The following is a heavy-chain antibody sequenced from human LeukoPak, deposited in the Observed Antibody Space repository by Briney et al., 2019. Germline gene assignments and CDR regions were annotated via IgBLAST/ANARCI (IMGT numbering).Heavy chain of an antibody. D-gene: IGHD2-2*01. CDR2: VSGSGGST. Sequence: GGSLRLSCAVSGFTYSNYAMTWVRQAPGKGLEWVSSVSGSGGSTYYADSVKGRFTISRDNSKNTLYLQMNSLRAEDTAVYYCAKGGLGCSSTSRFDYWGQGTLVTVSS. CDR3: AKGGLGCSSTSRFDY. V-gene: IGHV3-23*01. J-gene: IGHJ4*02. CDR1: GFTYSNYA.